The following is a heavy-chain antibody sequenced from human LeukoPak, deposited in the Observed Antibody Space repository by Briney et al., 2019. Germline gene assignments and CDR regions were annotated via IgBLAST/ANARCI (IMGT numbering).Heavy chain of an antibody. CDR1: GFTVSSNY. Sequence: GGSLRLSCAASGFTVSSNYMSWVRQAPGKGLEWVSVIYSGGSTYYADSVKGRFTISRDNSKNTLYLQMNSLRAEDTAVYYCARANFEVVVIRGYWYFDLWGRGTLVTVSS. CDR3: ARANFEVVVIRGYWYFDL. V-gene: IGHV3-53*01. J-gene: IGHJ2*01. D-gene: IGHD3-22*01. CDR2: IYSGGST.